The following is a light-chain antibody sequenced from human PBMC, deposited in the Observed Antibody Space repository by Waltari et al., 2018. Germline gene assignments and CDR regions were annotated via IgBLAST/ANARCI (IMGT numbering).Light chain of an antibody. CDR2: DVS. Sequence: QSALTQPAAVAGSPGQSVTFSCTGASSDSWRSDIVSWYQQHPGHAPKLVISDVSKRPSGVSDRFSGSKSGDTASLTISGLQFEDEADYYCCSYAGNYVWVFGGGTRLTVL. V-gene: IGLV2-23*02. J-gene: IGLJ3*02. CDR1: SSDSWRSDI. CDR3: CSYAGNYVWV.